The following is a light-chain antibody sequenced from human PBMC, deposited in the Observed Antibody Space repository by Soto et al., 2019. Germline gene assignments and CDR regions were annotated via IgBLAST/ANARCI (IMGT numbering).Light chain of an antibody. CDR3: QQLNSYPLT. CDR2: AAS. V-gene: IGKV1-9*01. J-gene: IGKJ4*01. Sequence: IQLTQSPSSLSASVGDRVTITCRASQGISSYLAWYQQKPGKAPKLLIYAASTLQSGVPSRFSGSGSGTDFTLTISSLQPEDFATDYCQQLNSYPLTSGGGTKVEIK. CDR1: QGISSY.